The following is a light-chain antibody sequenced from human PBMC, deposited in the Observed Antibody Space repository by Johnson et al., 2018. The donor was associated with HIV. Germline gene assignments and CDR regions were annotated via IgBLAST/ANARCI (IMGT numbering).Light chain of an antibody. CDR2: DID. CDR3: AAWDSGLSARYV. CDR1: SSNIGNNY. Sequence: QSVLTQPPSMSAAPGQKVTISCSTSSSNIGNNYVSWYQQLPGTAPKLLIYDIDKRPWGIPDRFSGSKSGTSATLGITGVHTGDEADYYCAAWDSGLSARYVFGPWT. J-gene: IGLJ1*01. V-gene: IGLV1-51*01.